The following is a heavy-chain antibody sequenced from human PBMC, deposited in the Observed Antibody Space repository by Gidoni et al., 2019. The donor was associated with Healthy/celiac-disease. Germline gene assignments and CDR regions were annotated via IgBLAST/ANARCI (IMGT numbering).Heavy chain of an antibody. D-gene: IGHD3-22*01. Sequence: GVRQAPGKGLEWVAVISYDGSNKYYADSVKGRFTISRDNSKHTLYLQMNRLRAEDTAVYYCATLPITMIVVEDYWGQGTLVTVSS. CDR3: ATLPITMIVVEDY. CDR2: ISYDGSNK. V-gene: IGHV3-30*03. J-gene: IGHJ4*02.